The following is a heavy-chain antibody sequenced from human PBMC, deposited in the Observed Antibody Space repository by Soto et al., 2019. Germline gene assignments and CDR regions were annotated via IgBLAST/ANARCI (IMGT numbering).Heavy chain of an antibody. D-gene: IGHD3-3*02. V-gene: IGHV4-61*01. J-gene: IGHJ5*02. CDR1: GGSISSSSYY. Sequence: SETLSLTCTVSGGSISSSSYYWSWIRQPPGKGLEWIGYIYYSGSTNYNPSLKSRVTISVDTSKNQFFLKLRSVTAADTAVYYCARAVVAYNWFDPWGQGTQVTVSS. CDR3: ARAVVAYNWFDP. CDR2: IYYSGST.